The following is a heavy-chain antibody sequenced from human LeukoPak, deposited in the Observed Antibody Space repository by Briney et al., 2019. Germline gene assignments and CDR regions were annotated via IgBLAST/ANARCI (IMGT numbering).Heavy chain of an antibody. D-gene: IGHD6-19*01. Sequence: SETLSLTCTVSGGSFSSSSYYWGWIRQPPGKGLEWIGNTYYTGSTYYNPSLKSRVTISLDTSKNQFSLKLSSVTASDTAVYYCARHGYSTGWYHFWGQGTLVTVSS. CDR2: TYYTGST. CDR1: GGSFSSSSYY. V-gene: IGHV4-39*01. J-gene: IGHJ4*02. CDR3: ARHGYSTGWYHF.